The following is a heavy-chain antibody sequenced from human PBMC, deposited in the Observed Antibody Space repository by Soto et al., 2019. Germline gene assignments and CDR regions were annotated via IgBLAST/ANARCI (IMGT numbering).Heavy chain of an antibody. CDR2: INHSGST. V-gene: IGHV4-34*01. J-gene: IGHJ6*02. CDR3: AIKRGHYYYFFGMDV. Sequence: SETLSLTCAVYGGSFSGYYWSWIRQPPGKGLEWIGEINHSGSTNYNPSLKSLVTISVDTSKNQFSLKLSSVTAADTAVYYCAIKRGHYYYFFGMDVWGQGTTVTVSS. CDR1: GGSFSGYY.